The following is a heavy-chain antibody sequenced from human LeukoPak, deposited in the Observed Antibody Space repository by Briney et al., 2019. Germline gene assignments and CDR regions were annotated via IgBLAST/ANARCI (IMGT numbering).Heavy chain of an antibody. Sequence: GGSLRLSCAASGFTFSSYAMSWVRQAPGKGLEWVSSITSSSTAVYYADSVKGRFTISRDNAKNSLYLQMNSLRAEDTAVYYCAGNSRFDYWGQGTLVTVSS. J-gene: IGHJ4*02. D-gene: IGHD2-21*01. CDR1: GFTFSSYA. CDR3: AGNSRFDY. CDR2: ITSSSTAV. V-gene: IGHV3-21*01.